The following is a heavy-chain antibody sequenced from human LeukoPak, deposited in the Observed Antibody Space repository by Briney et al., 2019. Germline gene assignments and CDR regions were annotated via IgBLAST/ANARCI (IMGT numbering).Heavy chain of an antibody. CDR1: SGSISSYY. V-gene: IGHV4-59*01. J-gene: IGHJ4*02. CDR3: ARYGGYGHY. CDR2: IYYSGST. D-gene: IGHD5-12*01. Sequence: PSETLSLTCTVSSGSISSYYWSWIRQPPGKGLEWIGYIYYSGSTNYNPSLKSRVTISVDTSKNQFSLKLSSVTAADTAVYYCARYGGYGHYWGQGTLVTVSS.